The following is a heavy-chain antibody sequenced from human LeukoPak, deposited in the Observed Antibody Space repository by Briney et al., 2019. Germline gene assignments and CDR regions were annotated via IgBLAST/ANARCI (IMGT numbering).Heavy chain of an antibody. CDR2: IYTSGST. V-gene: IGHV4-4*07. J-gene: IGHJ4*02. Sequence: SETLSLTCTVSGGSISSYYWSWIRQPAGKGLEWIGRIYTSGSTNYNPSLKSRVTMSVDTSKNQFSLKLSSVTAADTAVYYCARGPDNSSWVYYFDYWGQGTLVTVSS. D-gene: IGHD6-13*01. CDR3: ARGPDNSSWVYYFDY. CDR1: GGSISSYY.